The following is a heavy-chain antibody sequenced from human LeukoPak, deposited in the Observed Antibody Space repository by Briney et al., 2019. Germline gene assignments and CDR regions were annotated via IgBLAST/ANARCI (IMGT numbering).Heavy chain of an antibody. Sequence: KPSETLSLTCTVSGGSISNYYWSWIRQPAGKGLEWIGHVYTSGSTNYNPSLKSRVTMSVDTSKNQFSLRLSSVTAADTAVYYCARDSGKGDTAHMDVWGKGTTVTVSS. CDR1: GGSISNYY. CDR2: VYTSGST. V-gene: IGHV4-4*07. J-gene: IGHJ6*03. D-gene: IGHD1-26*01. CDR3: ARDSGKGDTAHMDV.